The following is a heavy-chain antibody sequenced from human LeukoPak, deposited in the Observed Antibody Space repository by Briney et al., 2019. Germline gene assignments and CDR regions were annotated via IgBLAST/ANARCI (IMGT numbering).Heavy chain of an antibody. CDR3: ARWPYLNYGSGSQSNYYYYMDV. CDR1: GGSISSGSYY. CDR2: IYTSGST. D-gene: IGHD3-10*01. V-gene: IGHV4-61*02. Sequence: PSETLSLTCTVSGGSISSGSYYWSWIRQPAGKGLEWIGRIYTSGSTHYNPSLKSRVTISVDTSKNQFSLKLSSVTAADTAVYYCARWPYLNYGSGSQSNYYYYMDVWGKGTTVTISS. J-gene: IGHJ6*03.